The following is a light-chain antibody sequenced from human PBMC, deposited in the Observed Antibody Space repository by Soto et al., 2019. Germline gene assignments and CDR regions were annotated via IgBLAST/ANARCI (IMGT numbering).Light chain of an antibody. CDR3: QSYDSRLSAVL. Sequence: QAVVTQPPSVSGAPGQRVTISCTGSSSNIGAGYDVHWYQQLPGTAAKLLIYANINRPSGIPDRFSGSKSGASASLAITGLQAEDEADYYCQSYDSRLSAVLFGGGTKVTVL. J-gene: IGLJ2*01. V-gene: IGLV1-40*03. CDR2: ANI. CDR1: SSNIGAGYD.